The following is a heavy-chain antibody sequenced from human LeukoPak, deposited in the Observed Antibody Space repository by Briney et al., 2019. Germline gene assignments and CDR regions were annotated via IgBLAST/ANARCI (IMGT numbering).Heavy chain of an antibody. CDR3: ATTYYYGSGKIFDY. CDR1: GGSISSGGYY. V-gene: IGHV4-30-2*01. CDR2: IYHSGST. Sequence: SETLSLTCTVSGGSISSGGYYWSWIRQPPGKGLEWIGYIYHSGSTYYNPSLKSRVTISVDRSKNQFSLKLSSVTAADTAVYYCATTYYYGSGKIFDYWGQGTLVTVSS. D-gene: IGHD3-10*01. J-gene: IGHJ4*02.